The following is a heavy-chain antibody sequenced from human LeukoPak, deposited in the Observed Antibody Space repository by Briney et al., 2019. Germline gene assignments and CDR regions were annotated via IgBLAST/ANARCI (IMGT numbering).Heavy chain of an antibody. Sequence: GESLKISCKGSGYSFTTYWIGWVRQMPGKGLEWMGIIYPGDSDTRYSPSFQGQVTISVDKSISSANLQWSSLKASDTAMYYCVRLRGSPDRGDYWGQGTLVTVSS. CDR1: GYSFTTYW. V-gene: IGHV5-51*01. CDR3: VRLRGSPDRGDY. CDR2: IYPGDSDT. J-gene: IGHJ4*02. D-gene: IGHD2-15*01.